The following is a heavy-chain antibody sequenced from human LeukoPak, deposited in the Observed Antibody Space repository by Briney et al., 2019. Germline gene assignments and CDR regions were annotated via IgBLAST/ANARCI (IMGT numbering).Heavy chain of an antibody. CDR2: INPYNDIT. D-gene: IGHD3-10*02. Sequence: ASVKVSCKASGYTFTASGLCWVRQAPGQGLEWMGWINPYNDITDYAQTFKGRVTMTTDPSTSTAYMELRSLRSDDTAVYYCARLFGELLLPSDHFYYMDVWGKGTAVTVSS. CDR1: GYTFTASG. CDR3: ARLFGELLLPSDHFYYMDV. V-gene: IGHV1-18*01. J-gene: IGHJ6*03.